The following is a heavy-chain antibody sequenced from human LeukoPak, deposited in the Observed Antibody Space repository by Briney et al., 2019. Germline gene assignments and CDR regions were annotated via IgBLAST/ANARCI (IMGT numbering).Heavy chain of an antibody. Sequence: SDTLSITSADYGGSFSGYYWSWIRQPPGKGLEWIGEINHSGSTNYNPSLKSRVTISVDTSKNQFSLKLSSVTAADTAVYYCARGGSTQGYYFDYWGQGTLVTVSS. V-gene: IGHV4-34*01. CDR3: ARGGSTQGYYFDY. D-gene: IGHD2-2*01. J-gene: IGHJ4*02. CDR1: GGSFSGYY. CDR2: INHSGST.